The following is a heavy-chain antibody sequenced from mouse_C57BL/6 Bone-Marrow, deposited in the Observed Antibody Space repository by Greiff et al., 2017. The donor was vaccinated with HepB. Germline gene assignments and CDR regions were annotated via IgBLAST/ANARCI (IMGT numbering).Heavy chain of an antibody. V-gene: IGHV3-1*01. CDR1: GYSITSGYD. CDR3: ASGFYFAMDY. CDR2: ISYSGST. J-gene: IGHJ4*01. Sequence: EVQGVESGPGMVKPSQSLSLTCTVTGYSITSGYDWHWIRHFPGNKLEWMGYISYSGSTNYNPSLKSRISITHDTSKNHFFLKLNSVTTEDTATYYCASGFYFAMDYWGQGTSVTVSS.